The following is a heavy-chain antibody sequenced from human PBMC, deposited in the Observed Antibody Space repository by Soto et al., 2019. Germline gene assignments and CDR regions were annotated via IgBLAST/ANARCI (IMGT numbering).Heavy chain of an antibody. CDR2: ISYDGSNK. V-gene: IGHV3-30-3*01. CDR1: GFTCSSYA. D-gene: IGHD6-19*01. CDR3: ARAPYSSGWAFDY. J-gene: IGHJ4*02. Sequence: QVQLMESGGGVVQPGRSLRLSCAASGFTCSSYAMHWVRQAPGKGLEWVAVISYDGSNKYYADSVKGRFTISRDNSKNTLYLQMNSLRAEDTAVYYCARAPYSSGWAFDYWGQGTLVTVSS.